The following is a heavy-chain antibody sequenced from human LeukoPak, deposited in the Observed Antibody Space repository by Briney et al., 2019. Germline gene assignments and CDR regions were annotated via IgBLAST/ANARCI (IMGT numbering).Heavy chain of an antibody. CDR1: GFTFSNYW. J-gene: IGHJ6*03. CDR2: IKQDGSEK. CDR3: ARWMTAVFYYFMDV. D-gene: IGHD2-21*02. V-gene: IGHV3-7*01. Sequence: PGGSLRLSCAASGFTFSNYWMSWVRQAPGKGLEWVANIKQDGSEKYYVDSVKGRFTISRDNVKNSLYLQMKSLRAEDTAVYYCARWMTAVFYYFMDVWGKGTTVTVSS.